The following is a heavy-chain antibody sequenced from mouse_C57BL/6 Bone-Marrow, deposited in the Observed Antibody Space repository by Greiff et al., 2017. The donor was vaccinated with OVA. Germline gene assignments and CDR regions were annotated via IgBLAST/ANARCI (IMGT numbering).Heavy chain of an antibody. V-gene: IGHV1-81*01. CDR2: IYPRSGNT. CDR3: AIPETAQAAWFAY. CDR1: GYTFTSYG. J-gene: IGHJ3*01. D-gene: IGHD3-2*02. Sequence: VKLVESGAELARPGASVKLSCKASGYTFTSYGISWVKQRTGQGLEWIGEIYPRSGNTYYNEKFKGKATLTADKSSSTAYMELRSLTAEDSAVYFCAIPETAQAAWFAYWGQGTLVTVSA.